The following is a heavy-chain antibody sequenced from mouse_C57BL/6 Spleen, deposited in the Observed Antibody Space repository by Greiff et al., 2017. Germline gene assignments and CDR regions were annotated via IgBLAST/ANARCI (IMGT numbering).Heavy chain of an antibody. J-gene: IGHJ1*03. V-gene: IGHV1-64*01. CDR3: ARSGANWDVYWYFDV. D-gene: IGHD4-1*01. CDR1: GYTFTSYW. CDR2: IHPNSGST. Sequence: VQLQQPGAELVMPGASVKLSCKASGYTFTSYWMHWVKQRPGQGLEWIGMIHPNSGSTNYNEKFKSKATLTVDKSSSTAYMQLSSLTSEDSAVYYCARSGANWDVYWYFDVWGTGTTVTVSS.